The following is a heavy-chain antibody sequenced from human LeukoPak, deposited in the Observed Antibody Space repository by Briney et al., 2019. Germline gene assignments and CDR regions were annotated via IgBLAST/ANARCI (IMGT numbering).Heavy chain of an antibody. CDR2: IYHSGST. J-gene: IGHJ6*02. CDR1: GYSISSGYY. Sequence: PSETLSLTCTVSGYSISSGYYWGWIRQPPGKGLEWIGSIYHSGSTYYNPSLKSRVTISVDTSKNQFSLKLSSVTAADTAVYYCARDRTRYYYGMDVWGQGTTVTVSS. CDR3: ARDRTRYYYGMDV. V-gene: IGHV4-38-2*02. D-gene: IGHD3/OR15-3a*01.